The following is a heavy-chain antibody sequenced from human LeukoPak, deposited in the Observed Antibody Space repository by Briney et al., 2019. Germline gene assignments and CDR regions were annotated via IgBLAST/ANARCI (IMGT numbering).Heavy chain of an antibody. Sequence: GGSLRLSCVASGFTFSKSYMAWVRQAPGKGLEWVSYISSGGSTIYYADSVKGRFTISRDNTKNSLFLQLNSLRADDTAVYHCARIGSYGSGYYHYYYMDVWGKETTVTVSS. CDR3: ARIGSYGSGYYHYYYMDV. V-gene: IGHV3-11*04. CDR1: GFTFSKSY. CDR2: ISSGGSTI. J-gene: IGHJ6*03. D-gene: IGHD3-10*01.